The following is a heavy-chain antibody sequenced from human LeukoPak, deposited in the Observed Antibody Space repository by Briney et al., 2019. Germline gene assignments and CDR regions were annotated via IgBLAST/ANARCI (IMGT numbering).Heavy chain of an antibody. CDR3: AKHKGAGSRYSYSMDV. J-gene: IGHJ6*03. CDR1: GFTLNNYG. Sequence: GGSLRLSCAASGFTLNNYGMHWVRQAPGKGLEWVAAISYDGSDKYYADSVRGRFTISRDNSKNTLYLQMNSLRAEDTAVYYCAKHKGAGSRYSYSMDVWGKGATVTVSS. D-gene: IGHD6-13*01. V-gene: IGHV3-33*06. CDR2: ISYDGSDK.